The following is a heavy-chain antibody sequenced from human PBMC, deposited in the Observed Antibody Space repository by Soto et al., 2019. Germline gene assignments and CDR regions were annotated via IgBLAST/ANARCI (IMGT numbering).Heavy chain of an antibody. CDR1: GYTFTSYY. CDR3: ARDLGVTMVRGVTYGMDV. V-gene: IGHV1-46*03. J-gene: IGHJ6*02. CDR2: INPMGGST. D-gene: IGHD3-10*01. Sequence: GASVKVSCKASGYTFTSYYMHWVRQAPGQGLEWMGIINPMGGSTSYAQKFQGRVTMTRDTSTSTVYMELSSLRSEDTAVYYCARDLGVTMVRGVTYGMDVWGQGTTVTVSS.